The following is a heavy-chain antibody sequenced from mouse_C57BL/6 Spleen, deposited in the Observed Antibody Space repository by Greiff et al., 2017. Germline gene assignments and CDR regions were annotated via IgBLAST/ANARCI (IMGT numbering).Heavy chain of an antibody. Sequence: VQLQESGAELMKPGASVKLSCKATGYTFTGYWIEWVKQRPGHGLEWIGEILPGRGSTNYNEKFKGKATFTADTSSNTAYMPLSSLTTDDAAIYYCARSDHYGSSYEDFDDWGQGTTLTVSS. V-gene: IGHV1-9*01. J-gene: IGHJ2*01. CDR2: ILPGRGST. D-gene: IGHD1-1*01. CDR1: GYTFTGYW. CDR3: ARSDHYGSSYEDFDD.